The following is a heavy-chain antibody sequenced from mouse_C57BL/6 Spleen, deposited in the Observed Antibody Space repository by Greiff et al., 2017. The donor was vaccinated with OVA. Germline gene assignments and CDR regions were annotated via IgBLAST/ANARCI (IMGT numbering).Heavy chain of an antibody. CDR1: GYTFTSYW. CDR2: IYPSDSET. D-gene: IGHD1-1*01. V-gene: IGHV1-61*01. J-gene: IGHJ3*01. Sequence: QVQLQQPGAELVRPGSSVKLSCKASGYTFTSYWMDWVKQRPGQGLEWIGNIYPSDSETHYNQKFKDKATLTVDKSSSTAYMQLSSLTSEDSAVYYCARSDYYGSSQSSPFAYWGQGTLVTVSA. CDR3: ARSDYYGSSQSSPFAY.